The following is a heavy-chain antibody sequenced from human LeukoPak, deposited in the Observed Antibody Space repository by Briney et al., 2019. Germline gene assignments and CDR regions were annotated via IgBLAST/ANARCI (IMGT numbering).Heavy chain of an antibody. CDR3: ARSVSGDQLLFDY. D-gene: IGHD2-15*01. J-gene: IGHJ4*02. Sequence: GSLRLSCAASGFTFSSYAMHWVRQAPGKGLEWVAVISYDGSNKYYADSVKGRFTISRDNSKNTLYLQMNSLRAEDTAVYYCARSVSGDQLLFDYWGQGTLVTVSS. CDR1: GFTFSSYA. CDR2: ISYDGSNK. V-gene: IGHV3-30-3*01.